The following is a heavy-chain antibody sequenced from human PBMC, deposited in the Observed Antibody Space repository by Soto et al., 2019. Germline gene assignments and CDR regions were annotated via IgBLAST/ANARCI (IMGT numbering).Heavy chain of an antibody. V-gene: IGHV3-23*01. J-gene: IGHJ4*02. CDR3: AKKYYFGSGSYVFYFDY. Sequence: EVQLLESGGGSVQPGGSLSLSCAASGFTFSNYAMTWVRQAPGKGLEWVSTISGTAGNTYYADSVKSRFTISRDNFKNPLYLQMNSLRAEDTAVYYCAKKYYFGSGSYVFYFDYCGQGTLVTVSS. CDR2: ISGTAGNT. D-gene: IGHD3-10*01. CDR1: GFTFSNYA.